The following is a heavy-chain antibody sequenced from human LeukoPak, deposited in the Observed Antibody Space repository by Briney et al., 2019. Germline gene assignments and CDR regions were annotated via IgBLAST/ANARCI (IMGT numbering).Heavy chain of an antibody. CDR1: GYTFTSYG. CDR3: ARGRIVATIWNDAFDI. V-gene: IGHV1-18*01. CDR2: ISAYNGNT. D-gene: IGHD5-12*01. J-gene: IGHJ3*02. Sequence: ASVKVSCKASGYTFTSYGISWVRQAPGQGLEWMGWISAYNGNTNYAQKLQGRVTMTTDTSTSTAYMELRSLRAEDTAVYYCARGRIVATIWNDAFDIWGQGTMVTVSS.